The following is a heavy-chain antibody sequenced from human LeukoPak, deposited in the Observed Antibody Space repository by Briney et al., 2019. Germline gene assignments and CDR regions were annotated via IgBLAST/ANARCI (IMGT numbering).Heavy chain of an antibody. Sequence: SETLSLTCSVSGYSISSGYYWGWIRQPPGKGLEWIGIIYHSGSTYYNPSLKSRVTISVDTSKNQFSPKLSSVTAADTAVYFCARADELGYYYYMDVWGKGTTVTVSS. J-gene: IGHJ6*03. CDR2: IYHSGST. D-gene: IGHD1-7*01. CDR3: ARADELGYYYYMDV. CDR1: GYSISSGYY. V-gene: IGHV4-38-2*02.